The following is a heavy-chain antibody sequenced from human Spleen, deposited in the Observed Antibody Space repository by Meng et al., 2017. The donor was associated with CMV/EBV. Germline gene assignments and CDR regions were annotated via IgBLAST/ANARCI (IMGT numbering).Heavy chain of an antibody. D-gene: IGHD6-19*01. V-gene: IGHV3-30*02. CDR1: RFTFSRFG. J-gene: IGHJ6*02. CDR2: IRYDGSEK. Sequence: GGSLRLSCAASRFTFSRFGFHWVRQAPGKGLEWLAFIRYDGSEKYYADSVKGRFTISKDNSEYTLYLQMNSLRAEDTAVYYCAKDSSVAAHYYYYAMDVWGQGATVTVSS. CDR3: AKDSSVAAHYYYYAMDV.